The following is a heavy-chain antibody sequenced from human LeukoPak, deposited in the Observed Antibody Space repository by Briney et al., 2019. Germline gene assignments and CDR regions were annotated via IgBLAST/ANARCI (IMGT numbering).Heavy chain of an antibody. CDR2: IYYSGST. D-gene: IGHD2-2*01. J-gene: IGHJ4*02. V-gene: IGHV4-59*01. Sequence: PSETLSLTCTVSGVSISNYYWSWIRQPPGTGLEWIGYIYYSGSTNYNPSLKSRVTISVDTSKRQLSLKLTSVAAADTAVYCCARSSCSSTGCWRGYFDHWGQGTLVTVSS. CDR1: GVSISNYY. CDR3: ARSSCSSTGCWRGYFDH.